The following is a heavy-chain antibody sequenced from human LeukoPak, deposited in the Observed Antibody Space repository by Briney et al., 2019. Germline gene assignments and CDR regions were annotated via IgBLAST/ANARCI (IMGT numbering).Heavy chain of an antibody. V-gene: IGHV3-30-3*01. CDR1: GFTFSNYW. CDR2: ISYDGSNK. J-gene: IGHJ6*02. Sequence: GGSLRLSCAASGFTFSNYWMSWVRQAPGKGLEWVAVISYDGSNKYYADSVKGRFTISRDNSKNTLYLQMNSLRAEDTAVYYCARDLYYSSSWDYYYYGMDVWGQGTTVTVSS. CDR3: ARDLYYSSSWDYYYYGMDV. D-gene: IGHD6-6*01.